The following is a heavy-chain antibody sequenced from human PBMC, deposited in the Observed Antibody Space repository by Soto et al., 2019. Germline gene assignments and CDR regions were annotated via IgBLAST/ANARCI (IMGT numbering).Heavy chain of an antibody. D-gene: IGHD3-3*01. J-gene: IGHJ6*02. CDR3: AREGFWSGYYMFSRVPPPKDYGMDV. CDR2: ISAYNGNT. CDR1: GYTFTSYG. Sequence: ASVKVSCKASGYTFTSYGISWVRQAPGQGLEWMGWISAYNGNTNYAQKLQGRVTMTTDTSTSTAYMELRSLRSDDTAVYYCAREGFWSGYYMFSRVPPPKDYGMDVWGQGTTVTVSS. V-gene: IGHV1-18*04.